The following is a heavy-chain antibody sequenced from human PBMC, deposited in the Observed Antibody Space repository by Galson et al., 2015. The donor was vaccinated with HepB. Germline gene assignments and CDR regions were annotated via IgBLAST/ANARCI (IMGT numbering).Heavy chain of an antibody. J-gene: IGHJ4*02. CDR1: GFTFSSYW. V-gene: IGHV3-74*01. CDR3: ARDTGGWYRPNFDY. Sequence: SLRLSCAASGFTFSSYWMHWIRQAPGKGLVWVSRINSDGSSTSYADSVKGRFTISRDNAKNTLYLQMNSLRAEDTAVYYCARDTGGWYRPNFDYWGQGTLVTVSS. D-gene: IGHD6-19*01. CDR2: INSDGSST.